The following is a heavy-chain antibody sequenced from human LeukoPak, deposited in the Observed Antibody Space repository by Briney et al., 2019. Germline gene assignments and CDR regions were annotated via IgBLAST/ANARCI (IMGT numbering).Heavy chain of an antibody. J-gene: IGHJ4*02. D-gene: IGHD3-22*01. Sequence: SETLSLTCTVSGGSISSYYWSWIRQPPGKGPEWIGYIYYSGSTNYNPSLKSRVTISVDTSKNQFSLKLSSVTAADTAVYYCARRSSGYYGGHFDYWGQGTLVTVSS. CDR1: GGSISSYY. CDR2: IYYSGST. V-gene: IGHV4-59*01. CDR3: ARRSSGYYGGHFDY.